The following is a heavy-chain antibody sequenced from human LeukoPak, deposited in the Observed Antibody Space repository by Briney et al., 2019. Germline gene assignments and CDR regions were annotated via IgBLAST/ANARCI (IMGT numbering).Heavy chain of an antibody. CDR1: GFTFSSYA. D-gene: IGHD6-13*01. V-gene: IGHV3-23*01. CDR3: ADSSSWLEPIHY. Sequence: GGSLRLSRAASGFTFSSYAMSWVRQAPGKGLEWVSAISGSGGSTYYADSVKGRFTISRDNSKNTLYLQMNSLRAEDTAVYYCADSSSWLEPIHYWGQGTLVTVSS. CDR2: ISGSGGST. J-gene: IGHJ4*02.